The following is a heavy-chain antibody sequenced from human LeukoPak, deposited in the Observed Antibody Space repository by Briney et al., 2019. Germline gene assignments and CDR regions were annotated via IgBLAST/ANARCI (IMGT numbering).Heavy chain of an antibody. CDR3: ATYSRTWGNYYYSAMDV. J-gene: IGHJ6*02. V-gene: IGHV1-24*01. D-gene: IGHD6-13*01. Sequence: ASVKLSCTVSGYTLTELSMHWVRQPPGKGLEWMGGFDAEPGETVYAHKFQGRVTMAEDTSTDTAYMELSGLTSVDTAVYYCATYSRTWGNYYYSAMDVWGQGTTVSVSS. CDR1: GYTLTELS. CDR2: FDAEPGET.